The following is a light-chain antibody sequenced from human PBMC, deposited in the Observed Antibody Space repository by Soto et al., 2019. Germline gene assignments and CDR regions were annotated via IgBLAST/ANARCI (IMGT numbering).Light chain of an antibody. CDR2: QVS. V-gene: IGLV2-14*01. CDR3: SLKTSSVTWV. J-gene: IGLJ3*02. Sequence: QSALTQPASVSGSPGQSITISCTGTSSDVGAYNYVSWYQQHPGKAPKLMIYQVSNRPSGVPDRFSGSQSGNTASLTISGLQAEDEADYYCSLKTSSVTWVFGGGTKVTVL. CDR1: SSDVGAYNY.